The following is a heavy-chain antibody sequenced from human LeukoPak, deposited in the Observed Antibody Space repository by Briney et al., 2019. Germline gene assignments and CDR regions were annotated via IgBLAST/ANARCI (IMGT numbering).Heavy chain of an antibody. V-gene: IGHV4-59*08. J-gene: IGHJ6*02. CDR3: ARGDYHYGMDV. CDR2: IYYSGST. Sequence: SETPSLTCTVSGGSISSYYWSWIRQPPGKGLEWIGYIYYSGSTNYNPSLKSRVTISVDTSKNQFSLKLSSVTAADTAVYYCARGDYHYGMDVWGQGTTVTVSS. CDR1: GGSISSYY.